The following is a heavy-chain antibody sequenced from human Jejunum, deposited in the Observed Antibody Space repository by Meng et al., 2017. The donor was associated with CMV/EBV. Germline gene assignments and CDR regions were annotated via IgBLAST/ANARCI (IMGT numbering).Heavy chain of an antibody. CDR2: IQYDGSDK. D-gene: IGHD6-19*01. Sequence: VGLVVAGGGVGQPGGSLGLSCAASGFIFSNYGMHWVRQAPGKGLEWVAFIQYDGSDKYYADSVRGRFTISRDNSKNMLYLQMNNVRAEDTAVYHCAKRDCIGSGCGFYYFDSWGQGTLVTVSS. J-gene: IGHJ4*02. CDR3: AKRDCIGSGCGFYYFDS. CDR1: GFIFSNYG. V-gene: IGHV3-30*02.